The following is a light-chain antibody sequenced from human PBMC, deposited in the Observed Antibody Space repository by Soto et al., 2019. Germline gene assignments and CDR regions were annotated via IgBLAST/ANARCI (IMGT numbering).Light chain of an antibody. CDR1: QTVDSTY. CDR3: QQYDTSPPLYT. V-gene: IGKV3-20*01. CDR2: RAS. Sequence: EVVLTQSPGTLSLSPGERATLSCRASQTVDSTYLAWYQQKPGQAPRLLIYRASSRAAGVPDRFSGSGSGTDFTLTISKLDPEDFAVYYCQQYDTSPPLYTFGQGTKPEIQ. J-gene: IGKJ2*01.